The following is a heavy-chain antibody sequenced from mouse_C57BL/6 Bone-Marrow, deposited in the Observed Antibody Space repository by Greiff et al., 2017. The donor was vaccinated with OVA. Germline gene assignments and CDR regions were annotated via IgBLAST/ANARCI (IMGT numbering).Heavy chain of an antibody. CDR1: GYSFTDYN. D-gene: IGHD1-1*01. V-gene: IGHV1-39*01. Sequence: EVKLQQSGPELVKPGASVKISCKASGYSFTDYNMNWVKQSNGKSLEWIGVINPNYGTTSYNQKFKGKATLTVDQSSSTAYMQLNSLTSEDSAVYYCARTLITTVTPGAMDYWGQGTSVTVSS. CDR3: ARTLITTVTPGAMDY. J-gene: IGHJ4*01. CDR2: INPNYGTT.